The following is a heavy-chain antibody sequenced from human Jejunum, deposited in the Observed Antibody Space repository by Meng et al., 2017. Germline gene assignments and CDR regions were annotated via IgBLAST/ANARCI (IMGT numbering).Heavy chain of an antibody. CDR3: ARDRRYSSSWYGGNEY. CDR1: GFTFDDYG. CDR2: INWNGGSI. Sequence: GGSLRLSCAGSGFTFDDYGMSWVRQGPGKGLEWVSSINWNGGSIGYADSVRGRFTISRDNAKNHLYLQMNSLKAEDTALYFCARDRRYSSSWYGGNEYWGQGTQVTVSS. D-gene: IGHD6-13*01. V-gene: IGHV3-20*04. J-gene: IGHJ4*02.